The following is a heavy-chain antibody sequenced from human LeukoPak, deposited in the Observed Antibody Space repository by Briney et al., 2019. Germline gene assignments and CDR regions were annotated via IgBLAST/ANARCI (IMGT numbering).Heavy chain of an antibody. J-gene: IGHJ6*03. D-gene: IGHD1-14*01. CDR2: ISGSGGST. CDR1: GFTFSSHA. Sequence: GESLKISCAASGFTFSSHAMSWVRQAPGKGLEWVSAISGSGGSTYYADSVKGRFTISRDNSKNTLYLQMNSLRAEDTAVYYCAKDPNPYYYYYYMDVWGKGTTVTVSS. CDR3: AKDPNPYYYYYYMDV. V-gene: IGHV3-23*01.